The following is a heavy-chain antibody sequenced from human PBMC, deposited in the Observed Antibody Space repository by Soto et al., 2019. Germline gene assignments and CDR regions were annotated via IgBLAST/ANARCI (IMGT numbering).Heavy chain of an antibody. CDR1: GGSVSSGSYY. J-gene: IGHJ4*02. CDR2: IYYSGST. D-gene: IGHD3-9*01. V-gene: IGHV4-61*01. Sequence: SETLSLTCTVSGGSVSSGSYYWSWIRQPPGKGLEWIGYIYYSGSTNYNPSLKSRVTISVDTSKNQFSLKLSSVTAADTAVYYCATYDILTGYFYYWGQGTLVTVSS. CDR3: ATYDILTGYFYY.